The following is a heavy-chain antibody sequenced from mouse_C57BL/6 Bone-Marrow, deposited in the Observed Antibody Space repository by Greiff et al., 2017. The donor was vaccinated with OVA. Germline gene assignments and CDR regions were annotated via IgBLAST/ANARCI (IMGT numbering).Heavy chain of an antibody. CDR2: IYPGDGDT. CDR1: GYAFSSYW. V-gene: IGHV1-80*01. J-gene: IGHJ2*01. CDR3: ARLEDYYGSSHYFDY. Sequence: QVQLQQSGAELVKPGASVKISCKASGYAFSSYWMNWVKQRPGKGLEWIGQIYPGDGDTNYNGKFKGKATLTADKSSSTAYMQLSSLTSEDSAVYFCARLEDYYGSSHYFDYWGQGTTLTVSS. D-gene: IGHD1-1*01.